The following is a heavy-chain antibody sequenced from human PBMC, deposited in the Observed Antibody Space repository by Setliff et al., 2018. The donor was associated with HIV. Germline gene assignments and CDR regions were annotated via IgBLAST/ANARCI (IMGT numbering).Heavy chain of an antibody. J-gene: IGHJ4*02. CDR2: ISGSGGDT. Sequence: GSLRLSCAAPGFTFGSYAMTWVRQAPGKGLEWVSSISGSGGDTYYADSVKGRFVISREKSKSTLYLQMNSLRAEDTAVYYCAKKTAAYTSGSWLHYWGQGTLVTVSS. CDR3: AKKTAAYTSGSWLHY. D-gene: IGHD3-10*01. CDR1: GFTFGSYA. V-gene: IGHV3-23*01.